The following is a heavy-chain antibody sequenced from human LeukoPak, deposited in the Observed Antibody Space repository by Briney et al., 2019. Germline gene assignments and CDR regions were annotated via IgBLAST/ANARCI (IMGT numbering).Heavy chain of an antibody. J-gene: IGHJ4*02. CDR1: GYTFTSYY. D-gene: IGHD3-22*01. CDR2: INPSGGST. CDR3: ARGSDEYYYDSSGYPPFDY. V-gene: IGHV1-46*01. Sequence: ASVKVSCKASGYTFTSYYMHWVRQAPGQGLEWMGIINPSGGSTSYAQKFQGRVTMTRDTSTSTVYMELSSLRSEDTAVYYRARGSDEYYYDSSGYPPFDYWGQGTLVTVSS.